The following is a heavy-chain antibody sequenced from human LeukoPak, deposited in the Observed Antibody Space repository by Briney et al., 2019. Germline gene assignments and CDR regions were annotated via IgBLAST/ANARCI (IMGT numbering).Heavy chain of an antibody. V-gene: IGHV4-59*01. CDR2: IYYSGST. D-gene: IGHD3-9*01. CDR1: GGSISSYY. CDR3: ARGGDILTGYLDY. Sequence: SETLSLTCTVSGGSISSYYWSWIRQPPGKGLEWIGYIYYSGSTNYNPSLKSRVTISVDTSKNRFSLKLSSVTAADTAVYYCARGGDILTGYLDYWGQGTLVTVSS. J-gene: IGHJ4*02.